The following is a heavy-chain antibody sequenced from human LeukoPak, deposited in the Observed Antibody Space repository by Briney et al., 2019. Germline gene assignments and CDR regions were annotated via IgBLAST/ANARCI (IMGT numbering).Heavy chain of an antibody. V-gene: IGHV4-59*12. CDR1: GGSISSYY. Sequence: ASETLSLTCTVSGGSISSYYWSWIRQPPGKGLEWIGYIYYSGSTNYNPSLKSRVTMSVDTSKNQFSLKLSSVTAADTAVYYCARDEYRIYGDFGDYYGMDVWGQGTTVTVSS. CDR3: ARDEYRIYGDFGDYYGMDV. D-gene: IGHD4-17*01. CDR2: IYYSGST. J-gene: IGHJ6*02.